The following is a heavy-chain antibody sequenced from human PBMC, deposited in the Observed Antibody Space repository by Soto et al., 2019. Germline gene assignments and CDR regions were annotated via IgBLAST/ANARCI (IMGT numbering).Heavy chain of an antibody. V-gene: IGHV4-4*07. CDR2: IYTKERT. D-gene: IGHD3-16*01. Sequence: SETLSLTCTVSGGSITNYYWSWIRQPAGKGLEWIGRIYTKERTNYNLSFRNRVTMSVDTSKNQFSLKLDAVTAADTAVYYCARDDYKDGGNKWFDPWGQGTLVTVSS. CDR1: GGSITNYY. CDR3: ARDDYKDGGNKWFDP. J-gene: IGHJ5*02.